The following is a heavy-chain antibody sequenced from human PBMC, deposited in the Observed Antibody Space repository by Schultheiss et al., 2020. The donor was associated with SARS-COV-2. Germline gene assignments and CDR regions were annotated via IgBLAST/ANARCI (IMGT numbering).Heavy chain of an antibody. V-gene: IGHV4-38-2*02. CDR1: GYSINSGHY. D-gene: IGHD6-13*01. Sequence: SETLSLTCTVSGYSINSGHYWGWIRQPPGKGLEWIGSIYHSGSTYYNPSLKSRVTISVDTSKNQFSLKLSSVTAADTAVYYCARASIAAAGPSAFDIWGQGTMVTVSS. J-gene: IGHJ3*02. CDR2: IYHSGST. CDR3: ARASIAAAGPSAFDI.